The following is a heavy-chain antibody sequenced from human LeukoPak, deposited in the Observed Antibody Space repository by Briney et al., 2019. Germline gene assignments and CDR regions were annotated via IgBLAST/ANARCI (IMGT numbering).Heavy chain of an antibody. CDR2: ISYDGSNK. CDR3: AKVRYFGPSAFDI. V-gene: IGHV3-30*18. Sequence: PGGSLRLSCAASGFTFRNYGMHWVRQAPGKGLDWVAVISYDGSNKYYADSVKGRFTISRDNSKNTLYLQMNSLRAEDTAVYYCAKVRYFGPSAFDIWGQGIMVTVSS. D-gene: IGHD3-9*01. J-gene: IGHJ3*02. CDR1: GFTFRNYG.